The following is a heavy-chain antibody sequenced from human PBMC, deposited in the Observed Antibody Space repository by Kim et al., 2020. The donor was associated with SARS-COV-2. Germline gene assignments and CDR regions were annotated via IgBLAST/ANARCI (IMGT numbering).Heavy chain of an antibody. J-gene: IGHJ6*02. CDR2: INHSGST. CDR3: ARGHLSFRGTYYYYYGMDV. D-gene: IGHD1-1*01. V-gene: IGHV4-34*01. Sequence: SETLSLTCAVYGGSFSGYYWSWIRQPPGKGLEWIGEINHSGSTNYNPSLKSRVTISVDTSKNQFSLKLSSVTAADTAVYYCARGHLSFRGTYYYYYGMDVWGQGTTVTVSS. CDR1: GGSFSGYY.